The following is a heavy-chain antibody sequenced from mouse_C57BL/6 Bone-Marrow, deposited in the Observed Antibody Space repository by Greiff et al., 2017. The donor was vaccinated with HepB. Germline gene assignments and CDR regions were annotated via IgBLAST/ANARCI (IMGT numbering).Heavy chain of an antibody. CDR2: IDPSDSYT. Sequence: VQLQQPGAELVKPGASVKLSCKASGYTFTSYWMQWVKQRPGQGLEWIGEIDPSDSYTNYNQKFKGKATLTVDTSSSTAYMQLSSLTSEDSAVYYCARGDYYYGRKDYWGQGTTLTVSS. D-gene: IGHD1-1*01. J-gene: IGHJ2*01. CDR3: ARGDYYYGRKDY. V-gene: IGHV1-50*01. CDR1: GYTFTSYW.